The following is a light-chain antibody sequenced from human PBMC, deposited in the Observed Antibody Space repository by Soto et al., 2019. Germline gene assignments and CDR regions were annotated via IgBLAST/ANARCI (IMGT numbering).Light chain of an antibody. CDR2: DVS. CDR3: SSYTSSSTYV. CDR1: SSDVGGYNY. Sequence: QSVLTQPAPVSGSHGQSITISCTGTSSDVGGYNYVSWYQQHPGKARKLMIYDVSNRPSGVSNRFSGSKSGNTASLTISGLQAEDEADYYCSSYTSSSTYVFGTGTKVTVL. V-gene: IGLV2-14*01. J-gene: IGLJ1*01.